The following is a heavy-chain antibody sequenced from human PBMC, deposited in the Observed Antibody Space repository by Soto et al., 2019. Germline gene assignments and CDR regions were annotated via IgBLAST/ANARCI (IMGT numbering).Heavy chain of an antibody. D-gene: IGHD1-26*01. J-gene: IGHJ5*02. V-gene: IGHV4-34*01. CDR3: ARCSGNYYRWFDP. CDR2: INHNGGT. Sequence: LSETLSLTCAVYGGSFSGYYWSWIRQSPGKGLEWIGEINHNGGTNYNPSLKSRVTISLDTSKNQFSLKLTSVTAAETAVYYCARCSGNYYRWFDPWGQGTPVTVSS. CDR1: GGSFSGYY.